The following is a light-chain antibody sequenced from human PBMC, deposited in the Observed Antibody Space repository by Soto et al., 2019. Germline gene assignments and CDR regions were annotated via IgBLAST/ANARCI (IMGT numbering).Light chain of an antibody. CDR2: AAS. V-gene: IGKV1-39*01. Sequence: DIQMTPSPSSLSASVVDRVTITCRASQSIVTYLNWYLQTPGKAPKLLIYAASNLPRGVPSRFSGSGSGTKFTLTIASLQPDDFATYYCQQYETFSGTFGPGTKVDIK. J-gene: IGKJ1*01. CDR3: QQYETFSGT. CDR1: QSIVTY.